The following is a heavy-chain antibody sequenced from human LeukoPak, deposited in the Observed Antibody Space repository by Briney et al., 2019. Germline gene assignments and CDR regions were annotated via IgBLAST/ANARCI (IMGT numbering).Heavy chain of an antibody. D-gene: IGHD5-24*01. J-gene: IGHJ4*02. CDR2: IYYSGSS. CDR3: ARHRSGWLQSSFDY. Sequence: NTSETLSLTCTVSGYSISSGYYWGWIRQPPGQGLEWIGSIYYSGSSFDNPALKSRVTISVDTSKNQFSLKLSSVTAADTAVYYCARHRSGWLQSSFDYWGQGTLVTVSS. V-gene: IGHV4-38-2*02. CDR1: GYSISSGYY.